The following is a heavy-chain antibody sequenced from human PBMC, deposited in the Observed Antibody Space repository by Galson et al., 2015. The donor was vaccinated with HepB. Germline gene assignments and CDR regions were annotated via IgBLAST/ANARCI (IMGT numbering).Heavy chain of an antibody. V-gene: IGHV1-8*02. Sequence: SVKVSCKASGYTFTSYAMNWVRQATGQGLEWMGWMNPNSGNTGYAQKFQGRVTMTRNTSISTAYMELSSLRSEDTAVYYCARGQRGWNYSRYYYYMDVWGKGTTVTVSS. CDR3: ARGQRGWNYSRYYYYMDV. J-gene: IGHJ6*03. D-gene: IGHD1-7*01. CDR2: MNPNSGNT. CDR1: GYTFTSYA.